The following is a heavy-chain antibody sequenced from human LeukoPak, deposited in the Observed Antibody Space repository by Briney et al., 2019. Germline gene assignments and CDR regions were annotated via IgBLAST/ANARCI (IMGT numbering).Heavy chain of an antibody. CDR2: ISAGGSTI. D-gene: IGHD2-2*01. CDR3: ARAPAPRHCTSTSCPRGPFDY. J-gene: IGHJ4*02. CDR1: GFTFSTYS. Sequence: GSLRLSCAASGFTFSTYSMNWVRQAPGKGLEWVSYISAGGSTIYYADSVQGRFTISRDNAKSSLSLQMGSLTAEDTALYYCARAPAPRHCTSTSCPRGPFDYWGQGTLVTVSS. V-gene: IGHV3-48*01.